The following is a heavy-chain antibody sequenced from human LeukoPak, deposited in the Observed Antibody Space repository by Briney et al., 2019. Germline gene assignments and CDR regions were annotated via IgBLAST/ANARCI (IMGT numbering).Heavy chain of an antibody. D-gene: IGHD3-3*01. Sequence: SQTLSLTCAVSGGSISSGSYYWNWIRQPAGKGLEWIGRIYISGNTNYNPSLKSRVTISLDTSKKQFSLRLSSVTAADTAVYYCARQPDFWSGYFDYWGQGTLVTVSS. V-gene: IGHV4-61*02. CDR1: GGSISSGSYY. CDR3: ARQPDFWSGYFDY. CDR2: IYISGNT. J-gene: IGHJ4*02.